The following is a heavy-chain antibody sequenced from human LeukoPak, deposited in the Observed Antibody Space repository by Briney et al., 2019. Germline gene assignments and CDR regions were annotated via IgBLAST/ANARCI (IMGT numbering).Heavy chain of an antibody. J-gene: IGHJ6*02. CDR1: GFTISSYW. V-gene: IGHV3-74*01. Sequence: GGSLRLSCAASGFTISSYWMHWVRQTPGKGLVWVSYISNDGTTTRYADSVKGRFSISRDNAQNTLYLQMNSLRAEDTAVYYCARDSYGMDVWGQGTTVTVSS. CDR3: ARDSYGMDV. CDR2: ISNDGTTT.